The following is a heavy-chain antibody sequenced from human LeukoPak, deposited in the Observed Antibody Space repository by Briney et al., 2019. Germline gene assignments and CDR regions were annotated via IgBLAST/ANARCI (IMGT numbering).Heavy chain of an antibody. CDR3: ARHYGSGDFDY. Sequence: GESLKISCKGSGYSFLSYWIGWVRRMPGKGLEWMGIIYPGDPDTRYSPSFQGQVTISADRSISTAYLQWSSLKASDTAMYYCARHYGSGDFDYWGQGTLVTVSS. V-gene: IGHV5-51*01. J-gene: IGHJ4*02. CDR2: IYPGDPDT. CDR1: GYSFLSYW. D-gene: IGHD3-10*01.